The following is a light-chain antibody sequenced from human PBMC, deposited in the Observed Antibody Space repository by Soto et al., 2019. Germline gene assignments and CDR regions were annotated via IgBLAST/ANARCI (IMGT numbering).Light chain of an antibody. CDR1: TSDFGGYNS. V-gene: IGLV2-14*01. Sequence: QSVLTQPASVSGSPGQSITISCTGTTSDFGGYNSVSWYQQHPGKAPKLMIYDVTTRPSGVSNRFSGSKSGNTASLTISGLQAEDEADYYCSSYTTSGTLYVAFGGGTKVTVL. CDR2: DVT. CDR3: SSYTTSGTLYVA. J-gene: IGLJ2*01.